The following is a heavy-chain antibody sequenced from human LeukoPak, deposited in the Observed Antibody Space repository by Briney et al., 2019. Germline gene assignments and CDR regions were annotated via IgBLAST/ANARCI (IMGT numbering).Heavy chain of an antibody. V-gene: IGHV4-4*02. Sequence: SETLSLTCAVSGGSISSSSSVCWTWVRQPPGEGLEWIGEIYHNGATNYNPSLKSRVTVLLDKSKNQFSLKLNSVTAADTALYYCARNGGNSDYDYWGRGTLVTVS. CDR3: ARNGGNSDYDY. CDR1: GGSISSSSSVC. D-gene: IGHD4-23*01. J-gene: IGHJ4*02. CDR2: IYHNGAT.